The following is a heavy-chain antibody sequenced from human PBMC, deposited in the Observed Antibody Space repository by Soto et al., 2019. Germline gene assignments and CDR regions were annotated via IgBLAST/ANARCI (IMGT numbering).Heavy chain of an antibody. CDR1: GITFSTYA. V-gene: IGHV3-23*01. D-gene: IGHD4-17*01. CDR3: AADYLRHNSLNGYYYSYGMDV. Sequence: PGGSLRLSCAASGITFSTYAMSWVRRAPGKGLECVSTIGSNGADKQYADFVKGRFTVSRDSSKSTLSLQMNSLRAEDTAVYYCAADYLRHNSLNGYYYSYGMDVWGQGTTVTVSS. J-gene: IGHJ6*02. CDR2: IGSNGADK.